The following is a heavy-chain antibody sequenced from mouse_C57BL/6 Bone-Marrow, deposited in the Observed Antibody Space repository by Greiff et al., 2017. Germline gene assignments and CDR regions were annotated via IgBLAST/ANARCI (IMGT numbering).Heavy chain of an antibody. Sequence: EVQLQQSGPELVKPGASVKIPCKASGYTFTDYNMDWVKQSHGKSLEWIGDINPNNGGTIYNQKFKGKATLTVDKSSSTAYMELRSLTSEDTAVYYCARVSFGSNYEFAYWGQGTLVTVSA. CDR2: INPNNGGT. J-gene: IGHJ3*01. CDR3: ARVSFGSNYEFAY. V-gene: IGHV1-18*01. CDR1: GYTFTDYN. D-gene: IGHD2-5*01.